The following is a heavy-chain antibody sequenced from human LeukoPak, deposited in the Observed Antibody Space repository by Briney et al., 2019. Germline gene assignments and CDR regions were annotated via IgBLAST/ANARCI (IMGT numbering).Heavy chain of an antibody. J-gene: IGHJ4*02. V-gene: IGHV3-48*02. CDR3: AGEEIQLGYGVDY. Sequence: GGSLRLSCAASGFTFSSYSMNWVRQAPGKGLEWVSYISSSSSTIYYADSVKGRFTISRDNAKNSLYLQMNSLRDEDTAVYYCAGEEIQLGYGVDYWGQGTLVTVSS. CDR2: ISSSSSTI. CDR1: GFTFSSYS. D-gene: IGHD5-18*01.